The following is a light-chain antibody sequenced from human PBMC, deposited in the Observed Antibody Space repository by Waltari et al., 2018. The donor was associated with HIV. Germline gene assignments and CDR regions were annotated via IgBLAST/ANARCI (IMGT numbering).Light chain of an antibody. V-gene: IGKV3-11*01. J-gene: IGKJ4*02. CDR2: DAA. CDR3: QQHSTWPRT. CDR1: QSVNTA. Sequence: EVVLTQSPATLSLSPGERATLSCRASQSVNTALAWYQQKPGQAPRLRMSDAAKRATGIAARFGGSGSGTDFTLTISSLEPEDGAVDYCQQHSTWPRTFGGGTKVELK.